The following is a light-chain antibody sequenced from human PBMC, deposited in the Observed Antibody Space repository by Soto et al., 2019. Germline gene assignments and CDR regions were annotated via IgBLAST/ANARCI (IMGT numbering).Light chain of an antibody. Sequence: ETLFTQSPGTLSLSPGERATLSCRASQSVSNYLAWFQQKPGQAPRLLIFDTTNRVPGTPARFSGSGSVTDFTLTISSLEPEDFAVYYCEQRRNLPYTFGQGTKLEIK. V-gene: IGKV3-11*01. CDR1: QSVSNY. J-gene: IGKJ2*01. CDR3: EQRRNLPYT. CDR2: DTT.